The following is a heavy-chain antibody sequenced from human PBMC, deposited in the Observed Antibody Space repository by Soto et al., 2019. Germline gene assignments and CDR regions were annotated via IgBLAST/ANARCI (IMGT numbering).Heavy chain of an antibody. CDR1: GYTFTGYY. J-gene: IGHJ6*02. D-gene: IGHD6-13*01. CDR2: INPNSGGT. Sequence: ASVKVSCKASGYTFTGYYMHWVRQAPGQGLEWMGWINPNSGGTNYAQKFQGWVTMTRDTSISTAYMELSRLRSDDTAVYYCARTRLSSSWFAYYYYGMDVWGQGTTVTVSS. CDR3: ARTRLSSSWFAYYYYGMDV. V-gene: IGHV1-2*04.